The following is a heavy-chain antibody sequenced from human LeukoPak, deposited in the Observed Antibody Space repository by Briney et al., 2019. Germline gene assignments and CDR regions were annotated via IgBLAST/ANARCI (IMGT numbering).Heavy chain of an antibody. J-gene: IGHJ4*02. Sequence: PSETLSLTCTVSGGSITNYYWSWIRQPPGKALEWIGYISYSGSTNHNPSLKSRVTISVDTSKNQFSLKLSSVTAADTAVYYCARSIYGGNSLDYWGQGTLVTVSS. V-gene: IGHV4-59*01. CDR1: GGSITNYY. D-gene: IGHD4-23*01. CDR2: ISYSGST. CDR3: ARSIYGGNSLDY.